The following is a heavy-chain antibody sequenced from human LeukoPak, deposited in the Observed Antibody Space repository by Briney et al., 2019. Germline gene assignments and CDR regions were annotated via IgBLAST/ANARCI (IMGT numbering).Heavy chain of an antibody. D-gene: IGHD3-3*01. V-gene: IGHV4-38-2*01. CDR3: ATAYYDFWSGYSAFDI. J-gene: IGHJ3*02. Sequence: SETLSLTCAVSGYSISSGYYWGWIRQPPGKGLGWIGSIYHSGSTYYNPSLKSRVTISVDTSKNQFSLKLSSVTAADTAVYYCATAYYDFWSGYSAFDIWGQGTMVTVSS. CDR2: IYHSGST. CDR1: GYSISSGYY.